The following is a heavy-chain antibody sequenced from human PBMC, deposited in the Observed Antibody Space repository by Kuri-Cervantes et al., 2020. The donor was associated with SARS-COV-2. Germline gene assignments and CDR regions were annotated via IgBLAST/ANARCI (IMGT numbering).Heavy chain of an antibody. Sequence: GSLRLSCAVSGYSISSGYYWGWIRQPPGKGLEWIGSIYHSGSTYYNPSLKSRVTISVDTSKNQFSLKLSSVTAADTAVYYCARQYWSGFVNWFDPWGQGTLVTVSS. J-gene: IGHJ5*02. D-gene: IGHD3-3*01. CDR2: IYHSGST. V-gene: IGHV4-38-2*01. CDR3: ARQYWSGFVNWFDP. CDR1: GYSISSGYY.